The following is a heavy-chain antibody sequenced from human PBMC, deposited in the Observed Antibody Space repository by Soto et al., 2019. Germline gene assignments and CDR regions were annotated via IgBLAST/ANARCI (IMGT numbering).Heavy chain of an antibody. CDR1: GFSLSTRDVG. V-gene: IGHV2-5*02. CDR2: VYWDDSK. J-gene: IGHJ4*02. D-gene: IGHD2-2*01. Sequence: QITLNESGPTLVKPTQTLTLTCTFSGFSLSTRDVGVGWIRQPPGEALEWLGVVYWDDSKTYSPSLESRLTITKDTYKNQVVLRITKMDPVDTPPYYCEPRGGGVASFWGQGTLVTVSS. CDR3: EPRGGGVASF.